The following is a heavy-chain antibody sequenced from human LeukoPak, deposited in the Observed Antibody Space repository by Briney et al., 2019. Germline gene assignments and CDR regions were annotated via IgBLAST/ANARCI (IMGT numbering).Heavy chain of an antibody. CDR3: ARDASSYYYDGSGYIDY. CDR2: IYYSGST. Sequence: SETLSLTCTVSGGSISSGGYYWSWIRQHPGKGLEWIGYIYYSGSTYYNPSLKSRVTISVDTSKNQFSLKLSSVTAADTAVYYCARDASSYYYDGSGYIDYWGQGTLVTVSS. D-gene: IGHD3-22*01. V-gene: IGHV4-31*03. J-gene: IGHJ4*02. CDR1: GGSISSGGYY.